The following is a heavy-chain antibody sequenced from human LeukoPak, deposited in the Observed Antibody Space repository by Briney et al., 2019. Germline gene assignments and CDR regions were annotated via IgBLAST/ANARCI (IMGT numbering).Heavy chain of an antibody. D-gene: IGHD6-13*01. CDR3: AKGSSTGSSWHNWFDP. V-gene: IGHV3-74*01. Sequence: GGSLRLSCAASGNYWMHWVRQAPGKGLVWVSHINSDGSWTSYADSVKGRFTISKDNSKNTLYLEMNSLRAEDTAVYHCAKGSSTGSSWHNWFDPWGQGTLVTVSS. CDR1: GNYW. J-gene: IGHJ5*02. CDR2: INSDGSWT.